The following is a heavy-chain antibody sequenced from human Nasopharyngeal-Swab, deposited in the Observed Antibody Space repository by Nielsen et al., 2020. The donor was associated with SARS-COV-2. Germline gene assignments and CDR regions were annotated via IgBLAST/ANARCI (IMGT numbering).Heavy chain of an antibody. CDR2: IRSKAYGGTT. Sequence: WIRQPPGKGLEWVGFIRSKAYGGTTEYAASVKGRFTISRDDSKSIAYLQMNSLRAEDTAVYYCARSRMVRGEGWFDPWGQGTLVTVSS. CDR3: ARSRMVRGEGWFDP. V-gene: IGHV3-49*02. D-gene: IGHD3-10*01. J-gene: IGHJ5*02.